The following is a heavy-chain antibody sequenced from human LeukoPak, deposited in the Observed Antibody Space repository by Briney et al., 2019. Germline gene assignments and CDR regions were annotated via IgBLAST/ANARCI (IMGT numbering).Heavy chain of an antibody. J-gene: IGHJ4*02. V-gene: IGHV1-2*06. Sequence: ASVKVSRTASGYTFTGYYMHWVRQAPGQGLEWMGRINPNSGDTNYAQKFQGRVTMTRDTSISTAYMELSRLRSDDTAVYYCARDQLSGDSYADCWGQGTLVTVSS. CDR2: INPNSGDT. CDR3: ARDQLSGDSYADC. CDR1: GYTFTGYY. D-gene: IGHD5-18*01.